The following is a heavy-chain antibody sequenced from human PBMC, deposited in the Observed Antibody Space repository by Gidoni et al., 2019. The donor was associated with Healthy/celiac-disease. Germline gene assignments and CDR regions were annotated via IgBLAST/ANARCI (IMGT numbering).Heavy chain of an antibody. CDR1: GFTFRSYS. CDR3: ARDQYYYDSSGYSYGMDV. CDR2: ISSSSSYI. Sequence: EVQLVESGGGLVKPGGSLRLSCAASGFTFRSYSMNWVRQTPGKGLEWVSSISSSSSYIYYADSVKGRFTISRDNAKNSLYLQMNSLRAEDTAVYYCARDQYYYDSSGYSYGMDVWGQGTTVTVSS. V-gene: IGHV3-21*01. D-gene: IGHD3-22*01. J-gene: IGHJ6*02.